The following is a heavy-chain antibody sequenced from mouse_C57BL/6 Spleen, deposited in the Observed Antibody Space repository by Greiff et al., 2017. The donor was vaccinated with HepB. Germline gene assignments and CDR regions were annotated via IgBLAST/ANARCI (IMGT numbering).Heavy chain of an antibody. CDR1: GYTFTSYW. CDR3: ARSLDSSGPWFAY. CDR2: IDPSDSYT. J-gene: IGHJ3*01. D-gene: IGHD3-2*02. Sequence: QVQLQQPGAELVMPGASVKLSCKASGYTFTSYWMHWVKQRPGQGLEWIGEIDPSDSYTNYNQKFKGKSTLTVDKSSSTAYMQLSSLTSEDSAVYYWARSLDSSGPWFAYWGQGTLVTVSA. V-gene: IGHV1-69*01.